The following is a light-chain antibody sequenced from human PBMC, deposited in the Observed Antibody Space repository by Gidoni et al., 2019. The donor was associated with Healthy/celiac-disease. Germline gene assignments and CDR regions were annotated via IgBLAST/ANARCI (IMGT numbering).Light chain of an antibody. CDR3: AAWDDSLNGVWV. Sequence: QSVLTQPPSASGTTGQRVTISCSGSSPNIGSNTVNWYQQLPGTAPKLLIYSNNQRPSGVPDRFSGSKSGTSASLAISGLQSDDEADYYCAAWDDSLNGVWVFGGGTKLTVL. V-gene: IGLV1-44*01. CDR1: SPNIGSNT. CDR2: SNN. J-gene: IGLJ3*02.